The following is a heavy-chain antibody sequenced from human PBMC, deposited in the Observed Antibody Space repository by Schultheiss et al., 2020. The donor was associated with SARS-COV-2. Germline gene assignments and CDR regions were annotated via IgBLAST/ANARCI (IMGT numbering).Heavy chain of an antibody. J-gene: IGHJ4*02. V-gene: IGHV3-30*04. CDR1: GFTFSSYA. CDR2: ISYDGSNK. Sequence: GGSLRLSCAASGFTFSSYAMHWVRQAPGKGLEWVAVISYDGSNKYYADSVKGRFTISRDNAKNSLYLQMNSLRAEDTAVYYCTTDELVLRYFDNWGQGTLVTVSS. CDR3: TTDELVLRYFDN. D-gene: IGHD3-9*01.